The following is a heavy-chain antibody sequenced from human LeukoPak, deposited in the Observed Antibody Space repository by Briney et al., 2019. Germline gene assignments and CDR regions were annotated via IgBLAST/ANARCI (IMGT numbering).Heavy chain of an antibody. CDR1: GYTFSRYW. Sequence: GGSLRLSCAASGYTFSRYWMHWVRQGPGKGLVWVSRINEDGSSTSYAESVKGRFTISRDNAKNTLYLQMNSLRAEDAAVYYCTTDTFGARDSWGQGTLVTVSS. V-gene: IGHV3-74*01. J-gene: IGHJ4*02. D-gene: IGHD3-10*01. CDR2: INEDGSST. CDR3: TTDTFGARDS.